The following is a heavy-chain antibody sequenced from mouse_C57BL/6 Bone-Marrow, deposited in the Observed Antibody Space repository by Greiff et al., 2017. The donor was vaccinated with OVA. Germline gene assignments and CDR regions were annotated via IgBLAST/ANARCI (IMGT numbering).Heavy chain of an antibody. D-gene: IGHD4-1*01. CDR1: GFTFSDYY. J-gene: IGHJ4*01. CDR3: ARGYWDVDAMDY. V-gene: IGHV5-16*01. CDR2: INSDGSST. Sequence: EVQLVESEGGLVQPGSSMKLSCTASGFTFSDYYMAWVRQVPEKGLEWVANINSDGSSTYYLDSLKSRFTISRDNAKNILYLQMSSLKSEDTATYYCARGYWDVDAMDYWGQGTSVTVSS.